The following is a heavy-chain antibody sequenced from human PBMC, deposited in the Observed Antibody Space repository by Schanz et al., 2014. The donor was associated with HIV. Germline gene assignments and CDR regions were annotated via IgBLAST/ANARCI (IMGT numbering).Heavy chain of an antibody. CDR2: IGSGGGRR. J-gene: IGHJ6*02. V-gene: IGHV3-23*01. CDR1: GFTFSTTA. D-gene: IGHD2-15*01. Sequence: LLESGGGLVQPGGSLRLSCAASGFTFSTTAMSWVRQAPGKGLEWVSLIGSGGGRRYYADSVKGRFTISRDNSKNTLYLQMNSLRAEDTAVYYCARRSTPGGYYGMDVWGQGTTVTVSS. CDR3: ARRSTPGGYYGMDV.